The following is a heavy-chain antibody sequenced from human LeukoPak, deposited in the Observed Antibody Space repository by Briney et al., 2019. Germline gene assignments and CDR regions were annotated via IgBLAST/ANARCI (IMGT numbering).Heavy chain of an antibody. CDR1: GFTFSNAW. J-gene: IGHJ6*04. CDR2: IKSKTDGRTT. D-gene: IGHD5-12*01. V-gene: IGHV3-15*01. CDR3: TTEDNGYV. Sequence: GGSLRLSCVASGFTFSNAWMSWVRQAQGKGREWVGRIKSKTDGRTTDYAAPVKGKFTISRDDSKNTLYRQMNSLKTEDTAVYYCTTEDNGYVWGKGTTVTVSS.